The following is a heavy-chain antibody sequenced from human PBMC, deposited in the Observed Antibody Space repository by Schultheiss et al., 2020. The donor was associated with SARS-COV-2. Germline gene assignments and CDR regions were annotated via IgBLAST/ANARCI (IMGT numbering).Heavy chain of an antibody. CDR3: ARDTYSSSWSYYYYYGM. V-gene: IGHV4-61*08. CDR2: IXYSGST. D-gene: IGHD6-6*01. Sequence: SQTLSLTCTVSGGSISSGGYYWSWTRXPPGXXLGWIGYIXYSGSTNYNPSLKSRVTISVDTSKNQFSLKLSSVTAADTAVYYCARDTYSSSWSYYYYYGM. J-gene: IGHJ6*01. CDR1: GGSISSGGYY.